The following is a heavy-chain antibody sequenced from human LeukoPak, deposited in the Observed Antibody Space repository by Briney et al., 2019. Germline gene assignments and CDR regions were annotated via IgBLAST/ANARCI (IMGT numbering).Heavy chain of an antibody. V-gene: IGHV3-33*01. CDR2: IWYDGSNK. D-gene: IGHD4-17*01. J-gene: IGHJ4*02. Sequence: GGSLRLSCAASGFTFSSYGMHWVRQAPGKGLEWVAVIWYDGSNKYCADSVKGRFTISRDNSKNTLYLQMNSLRAEDTAVYYCARDYLPTTVTSRFDYWGQGTLVTVSS. CDR3: ARDYLPTTVTSRFDY. CDR1: GFTFSSYG.